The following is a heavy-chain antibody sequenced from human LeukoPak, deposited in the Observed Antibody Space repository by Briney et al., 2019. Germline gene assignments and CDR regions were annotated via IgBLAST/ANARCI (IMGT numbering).Heavy chain of an antibody. CDR1: GFTFSSYA. J-gene: IGHJ4*02. Sequence: GGSLRLSCAASGFTFSSYAMHWVRQAPGKGLEWVAVISYDGSNKYYADSVKGRFTISRDNSKNTLYLQMNSLRAEDTAVYYCARVTYDNWNYGGSFDYWGQGTLVTVSS. V-gene: IGHV3-30-3*01. D-gene: IGHD1-7*01. CDR2: ISYDGSNK. CDR3: ARVTYDNWNYGGSFDY.